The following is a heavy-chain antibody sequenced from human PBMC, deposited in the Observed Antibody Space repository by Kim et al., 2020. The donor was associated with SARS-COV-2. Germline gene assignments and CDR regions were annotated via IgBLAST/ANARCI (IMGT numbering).Heavy chain of an antibody. V-gene: IGHV5-10-1*01. D-gene: IGHD3-3*01. CDR2: IDPSDSYT. CDR1: GYSFTSYW. J-gene: IGHJ3*02. CDR3: ARDNHRFLEWLWAFDI. Sequence: GESLKISCKGSGYSFTSYWISWVRQMPGKGLEWMGRIDPSDSYTNYSPSFQGHVTISADKSISTAYLQWSSLKASDTAMYYCARDNHRFLEWLWAFDIWGQGTMVTVSS.